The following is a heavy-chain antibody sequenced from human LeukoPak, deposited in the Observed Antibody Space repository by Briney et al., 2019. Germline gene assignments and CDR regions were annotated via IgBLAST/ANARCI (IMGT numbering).Heavy chain of an antibody. J-gene: IGHJ4*02. CDR2: IYYSGST. D-gene: IGHD2-2*01. CDR3: ARGTLYCISTSCYYFDY. Sequence: PSETLSLTCTVPGGSISSGGYYWSWLRQHPGKGLEWIGYIYYSGSTYYNPSLKSRVTISVDTSKNQFSLKLSSVTAADTAVYYCARGTLYCISTSCYYFDYWGQGTLVTVSS. CDR1: GGSISSGGYY. V-gene: IGHV4-31*03.